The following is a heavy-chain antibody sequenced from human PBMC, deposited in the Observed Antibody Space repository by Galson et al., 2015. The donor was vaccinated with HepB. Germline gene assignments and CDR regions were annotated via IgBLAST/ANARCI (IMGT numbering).Heavy chain of an antibody. CDR1: GYSFSNYA. V-gene: IGHV1-3*01. J-gene: IGHJ5*02. CDR2: ITVGDGRT. CDR3: ARGVPVAGMDCFDP. D-gene: IGHD6-19*01. Sequence: SVKVSCKASGYSFSNYAIHWVRQAPGQRLEWMGWITVGDGRTKYSQTFHDRVTIIRDTSARTAYMELSSLRSEDTAVYYCARGVPVAGMDCFDPWGQGTLVTVSS.